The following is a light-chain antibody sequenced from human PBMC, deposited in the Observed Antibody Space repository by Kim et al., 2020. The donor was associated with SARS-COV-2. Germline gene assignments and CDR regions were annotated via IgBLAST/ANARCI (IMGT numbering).Light chain of an antibody. CDR2: GAS. V-gene: IGKV3-20*01. CDR3: QQYSTTPLT. CDR1: QRSSSAP. J-gene: IGKJ4*01. Sequence: SPAEATTLSCRASQRSSSAPLAWYQQRPGQAPRLLMSGASMRATGIPDRFSGSGSGTDFTLTISRLETDDFAVYYCQQYSTTPLTFGGGTKVDIK.